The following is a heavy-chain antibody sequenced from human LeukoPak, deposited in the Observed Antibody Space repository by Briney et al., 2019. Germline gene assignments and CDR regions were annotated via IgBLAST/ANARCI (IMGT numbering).Heavy chain of an antibody. CDR1: GGSISSYY. V-gene: IGHV4-59*01. CDR2: IYYSGST. D-gene: IGHD6-19*01. J-gene: IGHJ6*03. CDR3: ARAHSSGWSIYYYYMDV. Sequence: SETLSLTCTVSGGSISSYYWSWIRQPPGRGLEWIGYIYYSGSTNYNPSLKSRVTISVDTSKNQFSLKLSSVTAADTAVYYCARAHSSGWSIYYYYMDVWGKGTTVTVSS.